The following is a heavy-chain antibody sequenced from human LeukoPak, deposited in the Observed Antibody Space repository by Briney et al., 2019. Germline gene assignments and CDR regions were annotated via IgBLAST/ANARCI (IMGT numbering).Heavy chain of an antibody. V-gene: IGHV1-69*04. D-gene: IGHD3-9*01. Sequence: ASVKVSCKASGGTFSSYAISWVRQAPGQGLEWMGRIIPILGIANYAQKFQGRVTITADKSTSTVYMELSSLRSEDTAVYFCARGSLLTGYYTQLKFDYWGQGTLVTVSS. CDR3: ARGSLLTGYYTQLKFDY. CDR2: IIPILGIA. CDR1: GGTFSSYA. J-gene: IGHJ4*02.